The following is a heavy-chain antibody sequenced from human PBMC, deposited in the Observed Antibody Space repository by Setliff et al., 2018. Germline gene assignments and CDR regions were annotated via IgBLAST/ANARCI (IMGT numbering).Heavy chain of an antibody. J-gene: IGHJ5*02. Sequence: PSETLSLTCIVSGGSISSATSYWNWIRQPAGKELEWIGRIYAIRSTNYNPSLKSRVTISLDTSNNQFSLKLRSVTAADTAVYYCARDSGFRSGTWSLDLWGQGTQVTVSS. CDR3: ARDSGFRSGTWSLDL. V-gene: IGHV4-61*02. D-gene: IGHD3-10*01. CDR2: IYAIRST. CDR1: GGSISSATSY.